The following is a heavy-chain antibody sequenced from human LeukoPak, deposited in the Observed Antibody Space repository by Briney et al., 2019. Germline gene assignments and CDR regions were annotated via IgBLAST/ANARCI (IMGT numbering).Heavy chain of an antibody. CDR3: AREWAIVALDY. CDR1: GLTFSSYS. Sequence: PGGSLRLSCAASGLTFSSYSMNWVRQAPGKGLEWVSYISSSSSPIYYADSVKGRFTISRDNAKNSLYLQMNSLRAEDTAVYYCAREWAIVALDYWGQGTLVTVSS. CDR2: ISSSSSPI. V-gene: IGHV3-48*01. J-gene: IGHJ4*02. D-gene: IGHD5-12*01.